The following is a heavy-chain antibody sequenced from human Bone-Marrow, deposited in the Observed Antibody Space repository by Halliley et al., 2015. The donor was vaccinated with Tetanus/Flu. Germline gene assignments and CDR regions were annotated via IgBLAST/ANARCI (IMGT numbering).Heavy chain of an antibody. CDR3: ATDSLRPLDYFTYGLDV. CDR1: GFTFGDFG. Sequence: SLRLSCAASGFTFGDFGMHWVRQAPGTGLEWVALISYDDTYDQYADSVKGRFTISRDDSKNTVFLQMNSLRPEDTAVYFCATDSLRPLDYFTYGLDVWGQGTLVTVSS. D-gene: IGHD3-16*01. J-gene: IGHJ6*02. V-gene: IGHV3-30*03. CDR2: ISYDDTYD.